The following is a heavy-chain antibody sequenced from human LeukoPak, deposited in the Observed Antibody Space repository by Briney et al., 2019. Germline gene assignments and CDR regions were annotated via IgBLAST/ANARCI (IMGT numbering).Heavy chain of an antibody. CDR1: GYSFTSNY. CDR2: IYPRDGST. CDR3: ARDQEAFDY. J-gene: IGHJ4*02. Sequence: ASVKVSCKASGYSFTSNYIYWVRQAPGQGLEWMGMIYPRDGSTSYAQKFQGRVTVTRDTSTSTVHMELSGLGSEDTAVYYCARDQEAFDYWGQGTLVTVSS. V-gene: IGHV1-46*01.